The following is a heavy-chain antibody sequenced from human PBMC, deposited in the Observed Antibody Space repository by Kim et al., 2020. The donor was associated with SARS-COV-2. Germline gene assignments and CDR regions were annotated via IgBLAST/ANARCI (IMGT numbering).Heavy chain of an antibody. Sequence: GGSLRLSCAASGFTFSSYSMNWVRQAPGNGLAWVSSISSSSSYIYYADSVKGRFTISRDNAKNSPYLQMNSLRAEATAVYYCARDAPMVRGVSGDYWGQGTLVTVSS. V-gene: IGHV3-21*01. CDR1: GFTFSSYS. D-gene: IGHD3-10*01. CDR2: ISSSSSYI. CDR3: ARDAPMVRGVSGDY. J-gene: IGHJ4*02.